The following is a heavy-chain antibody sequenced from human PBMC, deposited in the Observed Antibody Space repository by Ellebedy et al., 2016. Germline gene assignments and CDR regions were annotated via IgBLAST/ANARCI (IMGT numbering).Heavy chain of an antibody. J-gene: IGHJ4*02. V-gene: IGHV1-18*01. CDR3: ARRYDSSGYYRGYYFDY. D-gene: IGHD3-22*01. CDR2: ISAHNGHT. Sequence: TWVRQAPGQGLEWMGWISAHNGHTNYAQKLQGRVTMTTESSTSTAYMELRSLRSDDTAVYYCARRYDSSGYYRGYYFDYWGQGTLVTVSS.